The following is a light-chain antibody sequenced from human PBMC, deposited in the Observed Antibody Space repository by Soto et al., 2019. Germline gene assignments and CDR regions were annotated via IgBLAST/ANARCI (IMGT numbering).Light chain of an antibody. CDR3: QHYGTSALT. CDR2: SAS. CDR1: QSVSSAY. Sequence: EIVLTQSPGTLPLSPGERATLSCRASQSVSSAYLAWYQQKPGQAPSLLIYSASSRVTGTPDRFSGSGSGTDFTLTISRLEPEDFAVYYCQHYGTSALTFGGGTKVDIK. V-gene: IGKV3-20*01. J-gene: IGKJ4*01.